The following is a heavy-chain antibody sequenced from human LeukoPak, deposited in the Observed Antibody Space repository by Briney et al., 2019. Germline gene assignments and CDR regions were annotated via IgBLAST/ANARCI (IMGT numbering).Heavy chain of an antibody. J-gene: IGHJ4*02. CDR3: ARGDRGFDY. CDR1: GFTFSASW. CDR2: INQDGSEK. Sequence: GGSLRLSCAASGFTFSASWMTWVRQAPGKGPEWVTNINQDGSEKYYVDSVKGRFTISRGNARNALYLQMNSLRTEDTAVYYCARGDRGFDYWGQGTLVTVSS. V-gene: IGHV3-7*01.